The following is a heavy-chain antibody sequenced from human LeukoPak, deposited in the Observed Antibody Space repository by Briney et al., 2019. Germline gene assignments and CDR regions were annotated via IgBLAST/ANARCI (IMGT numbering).Heavy chain of an antibody. CDR3: ASLGITMVRGVIRVPAFDI. CDR2: ISYDGSNK. CDR1: GFTFSSYA. Sequence: GRSLRLSCAASGFTFSSYAMHWVRQAPGKGLEWVAVISYDGSNKYYADSVKGRFTISRDNSKNTLYLQMNSLRAEDTAVYYCASLGITMVRGVIRVPAFDIWGQGTMVTVSS. V-gene: IGHV3-30-3*01. J-gene: IGHJ3*02. D-gene: IGHD3-10*01.